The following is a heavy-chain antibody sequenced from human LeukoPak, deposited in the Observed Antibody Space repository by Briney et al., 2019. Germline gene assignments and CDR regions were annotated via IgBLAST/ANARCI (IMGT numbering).Heavy chain of an antibody. CDR1: GFTFSSYG. CDR3: ARPHWYYDFWSGYSQPFDY. Sequence: PGRSLRLSCAASGFTFSSYGMHWVRQAPGKGLEWVAVISYDGSNKYYADSVKGRFTISRDNSKNTLYLQMNSLRAEDTAVYYCARPHWYYDFWSGYSQPFDYWGQGTLVTVSS. V-gene: IGHV3-30*03. CDR2: ISYDGSNK. D-gene: IGHD3-3*01. J-gene: IGHJ4*02.